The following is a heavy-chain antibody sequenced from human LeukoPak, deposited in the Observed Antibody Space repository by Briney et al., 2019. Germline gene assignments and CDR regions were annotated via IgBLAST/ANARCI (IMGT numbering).Heavy chain of an antibody. CDR3: ARELSDYVWGSYRHPGFDY. CDR2: ISSSSSYI. V-gene: IGHV3-21*01. Sequence: GGSLRLSCAASGFTFSSYEMNWVRQAPGKGLEWVSSISSSSSYIYYADSVKGRFTISRDNAKNSLYLQMNSLRAEDTAVYYCARELSDYVWGSYRHPGFDYWGQGTLVTVSS. J-gene: IGHJ4*02. CDR1: GFTFSSYE. D-gene: IGHD3-16*02.